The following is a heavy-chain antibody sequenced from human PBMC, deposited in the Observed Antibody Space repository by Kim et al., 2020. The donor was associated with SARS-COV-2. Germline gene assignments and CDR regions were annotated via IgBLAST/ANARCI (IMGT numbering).Heavy chain of an antibody. J-gene: IGHJ6*02. Sequence: QKLQGRVTMTTDTSTSTAYMELRSLRSDDTAVYYCARVIDPYYYYGMDVWGQGTTVTVSS. CDR3: ARVIDPYYYYGMDV. D-gene: IGHD2-15*01. V-gene: IGHV1-18*01.